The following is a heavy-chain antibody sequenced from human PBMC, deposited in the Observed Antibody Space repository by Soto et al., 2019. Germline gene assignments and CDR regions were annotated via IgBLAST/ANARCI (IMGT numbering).Heavy chain of an antibody. Sequence: QVHLVESGGGVVQPGKSLRLSCAASGFTFKSFGMHWVRQTPGKGIEGVAVISYDGKIKNYTDSVKGRFAVSRDNPKNTLYLHIDSLRIDDTALYYCAKDVAATPWNFFDCWGEGTLVTVSS. CDR3: AKDVAATPWNFFDC. CDR2: ISYDGKIK. J-gene: IGHJ4*02. D-gene: IGHD2-15*01. CDR1: GFTFKSFG. V-gene: IGHV3-30*18.